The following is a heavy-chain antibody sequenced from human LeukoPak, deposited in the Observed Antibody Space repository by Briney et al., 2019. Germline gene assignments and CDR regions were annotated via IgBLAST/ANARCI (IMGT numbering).Heavy chain of an antibody. CDR1: GGSFSGYY. D-gene: IGHD2-2*01. CDR2: INHSGST. CDR3: ASPRYCSSTSCYAFDY. J-gene: IGHJ4*02. V-gene: IGHV4-34*01. Sequence: SETLSLTCAVYGGSFSGYYWSWIRQPPGKGLEWIGEINHSGSTNYNPSLKSRVTISVDTSKNQFSLKLSSVTAADTAVYYCASPRYCSSTSCYAFDYWGQGTLDTVSS.